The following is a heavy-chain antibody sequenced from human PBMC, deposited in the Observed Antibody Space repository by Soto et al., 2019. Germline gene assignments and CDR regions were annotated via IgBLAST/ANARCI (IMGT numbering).Heavy chain of an antibody. CDR1: GFTFSSYA. V-gene: IGHV3-23*01. D-gene: IGHD3-22*01. J-gene: IGHJ3*02. CDR3: AKVGGDYYDSSGYYLGI. CDR2: ISGSGGST. Sequence: GGSLRLSCAASGFTFSSYAMSWVRQAPGKGLEWVSAISGSGGSTYYADSVKGRFTISRDNSKNTLYLQMNSLRAEDTAVYYCAKVGGDYYDSSGYYLGIWGQGTMV.